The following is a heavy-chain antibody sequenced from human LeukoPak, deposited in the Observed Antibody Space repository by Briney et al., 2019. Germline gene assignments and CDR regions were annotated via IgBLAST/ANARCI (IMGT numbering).Heavy chain of an antibody. D-gene: IGHD3-10*01. CDR3: ARLKKERFGELFSRLTSTPRYYFDY. Sequence: PSETLSLTCSVSGGSISSYSWSWIRQPAGKGLDWIGRIFSSGSSKYNPSLKSRVIMSLDTSKNQFSLKLSSVTAADTAVYYCARLKKERFGELFSRLTSTPRYYFDYWGQGTLVTVSS. V-gene: IGHV4-4*07. CDR2: IFSSGSS. CDR1: GGSISSYS. J-gene: IGHJ4*02.